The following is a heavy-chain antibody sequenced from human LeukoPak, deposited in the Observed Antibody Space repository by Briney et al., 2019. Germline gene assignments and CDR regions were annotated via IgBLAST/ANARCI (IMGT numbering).Heavy chain of an antibody. CDR2: ISGSGGST. V-gene: IGHV3-23*01. CDR1: GSTFSSYA. D-gene: IGHD6-19*01. J-gene: IGHJ6*03. Sequence: GGSLRLSCAASGSTFSSYAMSWVRQAPGKGLKWVSAISGSGGSTYYADSVKGRFTISRDNSKNTLYLQMNSLRAEDTAVYYCAKMAGDRNYYYYYMDVWGKGTTVTVSS. CDR3: AKMAGDRNYYYYYMDV.